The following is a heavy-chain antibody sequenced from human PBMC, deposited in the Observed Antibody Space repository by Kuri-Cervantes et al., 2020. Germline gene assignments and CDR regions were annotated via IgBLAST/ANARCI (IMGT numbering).Heavy chain of an antibody. V-gene: IGHV1-18*01. Sequence: ASVKVSCKASGYTFTSYAMHWVRQAPGQGLEWMGWISAYNGNTSYAQKLQGRVTMTTDTSTSTAYMELRSLRSDDTAVYYCARVLFYDYICESYRYGYWYFDLWGRGTLVTVSS. J-gene: IGHJ2*01. CDR2: ISAYNGNT. CDR3: ARVLFYDYICESYRYGYWYFDL. CDR1: GYTFTSYA. D-gene: IGHD3-16*02.